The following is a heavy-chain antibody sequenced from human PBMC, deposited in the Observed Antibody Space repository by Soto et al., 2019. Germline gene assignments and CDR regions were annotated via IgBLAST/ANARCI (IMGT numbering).Heavy chain of an antibody. D-gene: IGHD4-17*01. CDR3: ARDLLDTTVDYYFDY. J-gene: IGHJ4*02. V-gene: IGHV4-30-4*01. CDR1: GGSISSGTYY. Sequence: QVQLQEAGPGLVKPSQTLSLTCTVSGGSISSGTYYWSWIRQPPGKVLEWIGYIYHSGSSQYNPSLKSRVTISIDTSKNQFSLELRSVTAADTAVYYCARDLLDTTVDYYFDYWGPGRLVTVSS. CDR2: IYHSGSS.